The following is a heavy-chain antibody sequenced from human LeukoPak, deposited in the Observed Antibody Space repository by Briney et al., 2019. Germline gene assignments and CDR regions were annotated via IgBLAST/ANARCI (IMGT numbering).Heavy chain of an antibody. J-gene: IGHJ3*02. CDR3: ARIYCSSANCDRWNAFDM. CDR2: IKQDGSEK. Sequence: GGSLRLSCAASGFTLRYYWMSWVRQAPGKGLEWGANIKQDGSEKYYVDSVKGRFTISRDNAENSLSLQMNSLRVEDTAVYYCARIYCSSANCDRWNAFDMWGQGTMVTGSS. V-gene: IGHV3-7*01. D-gene: IGHD2-2*02. CDR1: GFTLRYYW.